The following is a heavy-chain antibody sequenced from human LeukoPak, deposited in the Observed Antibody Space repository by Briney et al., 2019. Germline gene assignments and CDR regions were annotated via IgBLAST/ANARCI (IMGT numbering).Heavy chain of an antibody. D-gene: IGHD6-19*01. CDR2: IYYSGSTNYNPSL. CDR3: ARASAWYKLNV. CDR1: GASISSDY. V-gene: IGHV4-59*01. J-gene: IGHJ4*02. Sequence: SETLSLTCTVSGASISSDYWNWIRQPPGKGLEWIGYIYYSGSTNYNPSLNYNPSLKSRVTISIDTSKNQFSLKLSSVTAADTAFYYCARASAWYKLNVWGQGTLVTVSS.